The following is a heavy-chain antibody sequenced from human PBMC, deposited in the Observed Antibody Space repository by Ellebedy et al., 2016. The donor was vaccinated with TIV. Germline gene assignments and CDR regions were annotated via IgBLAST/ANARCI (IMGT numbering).Heavy chain of an antibody. CDR1: GYTFTSSG. J-gene: IGHJ4*02. V-gene: IGHV1-18*01. CDR3: AREVTASQYFDY. CDR2: ISAYNGNT. D-gene: IGHD2-21*02. Sequence: ASVKVSCXASGYTFTSSGICWVRQAPGQGLEWMGWISAYNGNTNYAQKLQGRVTMTTDTSTSTAYMELRSLRSEDTAVYYCAREVTASQYFDYWGQGTLVTVSS.